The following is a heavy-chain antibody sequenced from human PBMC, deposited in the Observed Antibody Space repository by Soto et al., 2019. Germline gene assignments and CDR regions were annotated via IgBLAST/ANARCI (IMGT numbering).Heavy chain of an antibody. V-gene: IGHV4-59*01. CDR3: AGGHGDLYDF. D-gene: IGHD2-21*01. J-gene: IGHJ1*01. CDR2: IYYSGST. CDR1: GGSISSYY. Sequence: SETLSLTCTVSGGSISSYYWSWIRQPPGKGLEWIGYIYYSGSTNYSPSLKSRVTISVDTSKNQFSLKLSSVTAADTAVYYCAGGHGDLYDFRGQGTLVTVSS.